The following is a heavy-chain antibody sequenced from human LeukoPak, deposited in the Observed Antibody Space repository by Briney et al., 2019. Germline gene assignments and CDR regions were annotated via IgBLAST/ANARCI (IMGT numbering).Heavy chain of an antibody. CDR2: IIPIFGTA. V-gene: IGHV1-69*05. CDR3: ARARGKTYYDFWSGYYNWFDP. CDR1: GYTFTSYG. J-gene: IGHJ5*02. D-gene: IGHD3-3*01. Sequence: SVKVSCKASGYTFTSYGISWVRQAPGQGLEWMGGIIPIFGTANYAQKFQGRVTITTDESTSTAYMELSSLRSEDTAVYYCARARGKTYYDFWSGYYNWFDPWGQGTLVTVSS.